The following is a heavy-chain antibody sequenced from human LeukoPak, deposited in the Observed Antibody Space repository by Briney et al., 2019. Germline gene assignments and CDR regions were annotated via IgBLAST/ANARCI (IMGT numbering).Heavy chain of an antibody. Sequence: QTGGSLRLSCAASGFTFSSYAMSWVRQAPGKGLEWVAFIRYDGSNKYYADSVKGRFTISRDNSKNTLYLQMNSLRAEDTAVYYCAREKDDFWSGYHRFGYFDYWGQGTLVTVSS. CDR1: GFTFSSYA. D-gene: IGHD3-3*01. V-gene: IGHV3-30*02. CDR3: AREKDDFWSGYHRFGYFDY. J-gene: IGHJ4*02. CDR2: IRYDGSNK.